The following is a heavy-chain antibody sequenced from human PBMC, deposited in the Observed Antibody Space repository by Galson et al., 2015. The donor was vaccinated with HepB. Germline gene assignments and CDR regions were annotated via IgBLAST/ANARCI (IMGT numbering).Heavy chain of an antibody. CDR2: LSAFDGST. V-gene: IGHV3-23*01. CDR3: AKDRGTDGWTTDY. Sequence: SLRLSCAASGFTFSNYDMNWVRQAPRKGLEWVSHLSAFDGSTHYADSVKGRFTISRDNSKNTLYLQMASLRAEDTAIYYCAKDRGTDGWTTDYWGQGTLVTVSS. D-gene: IGHD5-24*01. J-gene: IGHJ4*02. CDR1: GFTFSNYD.